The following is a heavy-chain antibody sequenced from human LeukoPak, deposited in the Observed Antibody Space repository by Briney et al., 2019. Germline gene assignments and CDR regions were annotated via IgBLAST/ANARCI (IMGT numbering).Heavy chain of an antibody. CDR3: ARLPDPYYYYYMDV. CDR1: GILIKTYG. V-gene: IGHV3-48*03. J-gene: IGHJ6*03. Sequence: GGSLRLSCAGSGILIKTYGMHWVRQAPGKGLEWVSYTTSTGRTTYYADSVKGRFTISRDNAKHSLYLQMNSLRVEDTAVYYCARLPDPYYYYYMDVWGKGTTVTVSS. CDR2: TTSTGRTT.